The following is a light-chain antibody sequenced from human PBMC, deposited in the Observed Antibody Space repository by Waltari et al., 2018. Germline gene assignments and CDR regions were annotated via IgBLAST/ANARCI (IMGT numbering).Light chain of an antibody. Sequence: SSELTQDPAVSVAMGQPVRITCQGDSLRSYYASRYQQRPGQAPILVMYDKNNRPSGVPDRFSGSSSDNTASLTITGAQAEDEASYYCHSRDASGVGGSFGGGTKLTVL. CDR2: DKN. J-gene: IGLJ2*01. V-gene: IGLV3-19*01. CDR3: HSRDASGVGGS. CDR1: SLRSYY.